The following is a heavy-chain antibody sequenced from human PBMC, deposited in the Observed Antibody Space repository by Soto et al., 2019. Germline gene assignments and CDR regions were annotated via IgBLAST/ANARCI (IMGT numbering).Heavy chain of an antibody. Sequence: SETLSLTCTVSGGSISSYYWSWIRQPPGKGLEWIGYIYYSGSTNYNPSLKSRVTISVDTSKNQFSLKLSSVTAADTAVYYCARGGLGLYYYDSSGYPYYYYGMDVWGQGTTVTVS. V-gene: IGHV4-59*01. J-gene: IGHJ6*02. CDR1: GGSISSYY. CDR2: IYYSGST. CDR3: ARGGLGLYYYDSSGYPYYYYGMDV. D-gene: IGHD3-22*01.